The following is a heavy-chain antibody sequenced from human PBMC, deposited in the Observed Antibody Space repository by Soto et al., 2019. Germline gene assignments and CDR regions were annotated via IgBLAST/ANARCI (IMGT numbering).Heavy chain of an antibody. CDR2: ISYDGSNK. CDR3: AKDTDYHDSTGYYVFDY. D-gene: IGHD3-22*01. V-gene: IGHV3-30*18. Sequence: QVQLVESGGGVVQPGRSLRLSCAASGSTFRSFGMHWVRQAPGKGLEWVAAISYDGSNKNYVDSVKGRFTISRDNSDNTLYLKMNSLRAEDTAVYYCAKDTDYHDSTGYYVFDYWGQGTLVSVSS. J-gene: IGHJ4*02. CDR1: GSTFRSFG.